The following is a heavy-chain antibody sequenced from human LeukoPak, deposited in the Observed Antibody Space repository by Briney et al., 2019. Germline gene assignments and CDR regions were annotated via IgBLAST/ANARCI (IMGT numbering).Heavy chain of an antibody. Sequence: GGSLRLSCAASGFTFSNYWMSWVRQAPGKGLEWVANIKHDGSEKYYVDSVKGRFTISRDNAEKSLYLQMGSLRADDTAVYYCARTFGSAYYVPAGDYWGQGTLVTVSS. V-gene: IGHV3-7*01. CDR1: GFTFSNYW. CDR2: IKHDGSEK. CDR3: ARTFGSAYYVPAGDY. D-gene: IGHD2-2*01. J-gene: IGHJ4*02.